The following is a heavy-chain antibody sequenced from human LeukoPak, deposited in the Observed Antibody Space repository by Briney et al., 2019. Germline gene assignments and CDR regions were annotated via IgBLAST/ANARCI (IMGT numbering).Heavy chain of an antibody. J-gene: IGHJ4*02. D-gene: IGHD3-16*01. V-gene: IGHV3-74*01. CDR3: ARDDGAYYFDY. CDR2: INSDGSST. CDR1: GFTFSSYW. Sequence: PVASLKLSCKASGFTFSSYWVCWVRQAPGKGLEWVSRINSDGSSTSYADTVKGRFTISRDNAKSTPYLQMNRLRAEDTAVDYCARDDGAYYFDYWGQGTLDTVSS.